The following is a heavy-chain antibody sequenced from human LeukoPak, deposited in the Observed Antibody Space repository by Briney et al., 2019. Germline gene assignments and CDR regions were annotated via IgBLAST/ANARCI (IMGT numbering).Heavy chain of an antibody. D-gene: IGHD5-12*01. V-gene: IGHV1-2*04. CDR1: GYTFTGYY. CDR2: INPNSGGT. Sequence: ASVKVPCKASGYTFTGYYMHWVRQAPGQGLEWMGWINPNSGGTNYAQKFQGWVTMTRDTSISTAYMELSRLRSDDTAVYYCARGNSGYDHYYYYYSMDVWGKGTTVTVSS. J-gene: IGHJ6*04. CDR3: ARGNSGYDHYYYYYSMDV.